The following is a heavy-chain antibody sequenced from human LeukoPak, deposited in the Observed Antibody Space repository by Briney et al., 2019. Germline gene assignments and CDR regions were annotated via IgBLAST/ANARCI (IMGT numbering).Heavy chain of an antibody. CDR1: GGSISSGGYY. D-gene: IGHD1-26*01. Sequence: PSQTLSLTCTVSGGSISSGGYYWSWIRQHPGKGLEWIGYIYYSGSTYYYPSLKSRVTISVDTSKNQFSLKLSSVTAADTAVYYCARDLAAGGAFDIWGQGTMVTVSS. J-gene: IGHJ3*02. V-gene: IGHV4-31*03. CDR3: ARDLAAGGAFDI. CDR2: IYYSGST.